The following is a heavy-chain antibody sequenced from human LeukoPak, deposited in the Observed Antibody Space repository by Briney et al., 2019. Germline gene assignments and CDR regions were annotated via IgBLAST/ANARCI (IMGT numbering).Heavy chain of an antibody. CDR1: GFTFSRYA. V-gene: IGHV3-30*01. CDR3: ARAGFGAGDYYYYIDV. J-gene: IGHJ6*03. D-gene: IGHD3-16*01. CDR2: ISYDGSDK. Sequence: GGSLRLSGAASGFTFSRYAMQWVRQAPGKGLEWVTAISYDGSDKFYADSVKGRFTISRDSSKNTLYLQMNSLRTEDTALYYCARAGFGAGDYYYYIDVWGKGTTVTVSS.